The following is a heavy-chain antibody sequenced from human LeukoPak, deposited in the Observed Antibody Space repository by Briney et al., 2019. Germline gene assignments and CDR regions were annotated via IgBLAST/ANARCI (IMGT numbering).Heavy chain of an antibody. D-gene: IGHD1-26*01. CDR1: GGSISSYY. Sequence: SETLSLTCTVSGGSISSYYWSWIRQPPGKGLEWIGYIYYSGSTNYNPSLKSRVTISVDTSKNQFSLKLSSVTAADTAVYYCARGDIVGATGPYYWGQGTLVTVSS. CDR3: ARGDIVGATGPYY. V-gene: IGHV4-59*08. CDR2: IYYSGST. J-gene: IGHJ4*02.